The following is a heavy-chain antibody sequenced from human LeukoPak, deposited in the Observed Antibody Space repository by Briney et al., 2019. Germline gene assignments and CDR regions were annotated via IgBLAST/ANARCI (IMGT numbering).Heavy chain of an antibody. D-gene: IGHD3-3*01. CDR1: GFTFSSYG. CDR2: ISYDGSNK. J-gene: IGHJ4*02. Sequence: GGSLRLSCAASGFTFSSYGMHWVRQAPGKGLEWVAVISYDGSNKYNADSVKGRFTISRDNSKSTLYLQMNSLRAEDTAVYYCAKNYDFWSGYTDYWGQGTLVTVSS. CDR3: AKNYDFWSGYTDY. V-gene: IGHV3-30*18.